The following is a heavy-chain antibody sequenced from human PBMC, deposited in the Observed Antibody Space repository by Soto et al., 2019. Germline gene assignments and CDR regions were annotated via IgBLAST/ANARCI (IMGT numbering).Heavy chain of an antibody. V-gene: IGHV1-18*01. CDR1: GYTFTSYG. J-gene: IGHJ4*02. CDR2: ISAYNGNT. D-gene: IGHD3-22*01. CDR3: ARGLPDSPSHYYDSSGYFQ. Sequence: ASVKVSCKASGYTFTSYGISWVRQAPGQGLEWMGWISAYNGNTNYAQKLQGRVTMTTDTSTSTAYMELRSLRSDDTAVYYCARGLPDSPSHYYDSSGYFQWGQGTLVTVSS.